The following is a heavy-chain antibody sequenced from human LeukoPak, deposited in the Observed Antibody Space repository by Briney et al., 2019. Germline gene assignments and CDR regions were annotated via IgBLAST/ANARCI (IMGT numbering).Heavy chain of an antibody. V-gene: IGHV5-51*01. CDR2: IYPGDSDT. CDR1: GYSFTNYW. CDR3: ARPSASGSKSDRGWFDS. Sequence: GVSLRISCRDSGYSFTNYWIGWVRQMPGKGLEWMGIIYPGDSDTRYSPSFQGQVTISVDKSTSTAYLQWSSLKASDTAMYYCARPSASGSKSDRGWFDSWGQGTLVTVSS. J-gene: IGHJ5*01. D-gene: IGHD3-10*01.